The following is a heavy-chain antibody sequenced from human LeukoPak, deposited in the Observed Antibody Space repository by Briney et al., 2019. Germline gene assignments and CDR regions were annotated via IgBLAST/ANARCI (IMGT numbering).Heavy chain of an antibody. V-gene: IGHV4-39*07. CDR2: IYYSGST. J-gene: IGHJ2*01. D-gene: IGHD4-17*01. CDR3: ARKPGDRIFTVTSPWYFDL. CDR1: GGSISSSSYY. Sequence: SETLSLTCTVSGGSISSSSYYWGWIRQPPGKGLEWIGSIYYSGSTYYNPSLKSRVTISVDRSKNQFSLKLSSVTAADTAVYYCARKPGDRIFTVTSPWYFDLWGRGTLVTVSS.